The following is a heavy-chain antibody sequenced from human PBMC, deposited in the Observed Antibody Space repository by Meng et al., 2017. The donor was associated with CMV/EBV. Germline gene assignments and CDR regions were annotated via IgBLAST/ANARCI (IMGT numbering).Heavy chain of an antibody. J-gene: IGHJ4*02. D-gene: IGHD5-24*01. Sequence: GESLKISCAASGFTFSSYATSWVRQAPGKGLEWVSVIYSGGSSTYYADSVKGRFTISRDNSKNTLYLRMNSLRAEDTAVYYCAKPSTRDGYNYDYWGQGTLVTVSS. CDR3: AKPSTRDGYNYDY. V-gene: IGHV3-23*03. CDR1: GFTFSSYA. CDR2: IYSGGSST.